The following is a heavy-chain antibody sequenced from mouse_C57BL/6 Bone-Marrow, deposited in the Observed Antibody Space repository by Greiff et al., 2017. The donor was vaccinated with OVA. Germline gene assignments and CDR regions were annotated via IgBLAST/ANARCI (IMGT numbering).Heavy chain of an antibody. CDR3: ARRRGWFDY. D-gene: IGHD3-2*02. Sequence: EVKLQESGGDLVKPGGSLKLSCAASGFTFSSYGMSWVRQTPDKRLEWVATISSGGSYTYYPDSVKGRFTISRDNAKNTLYLQMSSLKSEDTAMYYCARRRGWFDYWGQGTTLTVSS. V-gene: IGHV5-6*02. J-gene: IGHJ2*01. CDR1: GFTFSSYG. CDR2: ISSGGSYT.